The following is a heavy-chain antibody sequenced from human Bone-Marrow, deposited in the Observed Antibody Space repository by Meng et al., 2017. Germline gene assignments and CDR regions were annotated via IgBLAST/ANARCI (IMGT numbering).Heavy chain of an antibody. V-gene: IGHV1-2*06. CDR3: ARDEDISAAGKLFGDY. CDR1: GYNFPDYH. J-gene: IGHJ4*02. D-gene: IGHD6-25*01. CDR2: INPKSGDT. Sequence: QLGQSGAEVKKPGASVKVSCKPSGYNFPDYHIHWVRRAPGQGLEWMGRINPKSGDTHYAQKFQARVTMTGDTSISTAYMELSGLRSDDTAMYYCARDEDISAAGKLFGDYWGQGTLVTVSS.